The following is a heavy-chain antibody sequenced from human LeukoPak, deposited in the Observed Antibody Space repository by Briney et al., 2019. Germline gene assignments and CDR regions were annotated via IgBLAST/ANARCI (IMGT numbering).Heavy chain of an antibody. CDR3: AKDLGTTGPMDAFDI. D-gene: IGHD1-1*01. J-gene: IGHJ3*02. V-gene: IGHV3-43*01. CDR2: ISWDGGST. CDR1: GFTFDDYS. Sequence: GGSLRLSCAASGFTFDDYSMHWVRQAPGKGLEWVSLISWDGGSTYYADSVKGRFTTSRNNSKNSLYLQMNSLRTEDTALYYCAKDLGTTGPMDAFDIWGQGTMVTVSS.